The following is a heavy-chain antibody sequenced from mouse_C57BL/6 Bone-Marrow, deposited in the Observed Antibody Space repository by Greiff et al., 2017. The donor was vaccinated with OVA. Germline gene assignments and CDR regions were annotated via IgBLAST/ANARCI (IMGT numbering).Heavy chain of an antibody. CDR2: IDPSDSYT. D-gene: IGHD1-1*01. CDR1: GYTFTSYW. Sequence: VQLQQPGAELVMPGASVKLSCKASGYTFTSYWMHWVKQRPGQGLEWIGEIDPSDSYTNYNQKFKGKSTLTVDKSSSTAYMQLSSLTAEDSAVYYCARDDYYGSSYEWFAYWGQGTLVTVSA. V-gene: IGHV1-69*01. CDR3: ARDDYYGSSYEWFAY. J-gene: IGHJ3*01.